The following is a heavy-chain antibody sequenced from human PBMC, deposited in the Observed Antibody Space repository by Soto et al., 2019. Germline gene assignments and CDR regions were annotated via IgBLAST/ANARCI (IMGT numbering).Heavy chain of an antibody. CDR1: GGSISSYY. CDR2: VYYSWSP. V-gene: IGHV4-59*08. D-gene: IGHD3-10*01. J-gene: IGHJ4*02. Sequence: SETLSLTCTVSGGSISSYYWSWLRQPPGKGLEWIGYVYYSWSPNYNPSLKSRVTISVDTSKNQFSLKLNSMTAADTAVYYCARHNYGAGSTYFDYWGQGTLVTVSS. CDR3: ARHNYGAGSTYFDY.